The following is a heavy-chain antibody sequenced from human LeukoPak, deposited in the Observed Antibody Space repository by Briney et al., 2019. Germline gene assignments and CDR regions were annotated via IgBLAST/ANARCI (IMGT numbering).Heavy chain of an antibody. D-gene: IGHD3-22*01. J-gene: IGHJ4*02. CDR2: ISGSGGST. CDR3: AKDRGSGYHYFDY. V-gene: IGHV3-23*01. CDR1: GFTFSTHA. Sequence: GGSLRLSCAASGFTFSTHAMNWVRQAPGKGLEWVSGISGSGGSTYYADSVKGRFTISRDNSKNTLYLQMNSLRAEDTAVYYCAKDRGSGYHYFDYWGQGTLVTVSS.